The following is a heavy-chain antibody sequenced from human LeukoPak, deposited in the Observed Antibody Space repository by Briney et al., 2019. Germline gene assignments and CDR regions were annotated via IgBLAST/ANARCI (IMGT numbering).Heavy chain of an antibody. J-gene: IGHJ2*01. D-gene: IGHD3-9*01. CDR1: GYTFTSYG. CDR3: ARGLRYFDWLWCFDL. Sequence: GASVKVSCKASGYTFTSYGISWVRQAPGQGLEWMGWISAYNGNTNYAQKLQGRVTMTTDTSTSTAYMELRSLRSDDTAVYYCARGLRYFDWLWCFDLWGRGTLVTVSS. V-gene: IGHV1-18*01. CDR2: ISAYNGNT.